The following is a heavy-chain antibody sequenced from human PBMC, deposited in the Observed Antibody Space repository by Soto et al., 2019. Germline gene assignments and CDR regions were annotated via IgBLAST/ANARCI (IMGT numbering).Heavy chain of an antibody. CDR2: ISGSGGST. V-gene: IGHV3-23*01. CDR1: GFTFSSYA. J-gene: IGHJ6*02. CDR3: TKASPDRHHMDV. Sequence: EVQLLESGGGLVQPGGSLRLSCAASGFTFSSYAMSWVRQAPGKGLEWVSAISGSGGSTYYADSVKGRFTISRDNSKNTLYLQMSSLRAEDTALYYCTKASPDRHHMDVWGQGTTVTVSS.